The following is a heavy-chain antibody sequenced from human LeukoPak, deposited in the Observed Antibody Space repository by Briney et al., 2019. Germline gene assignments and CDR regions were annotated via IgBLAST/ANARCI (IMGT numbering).Heavy chain of an antibody. V-gene: IGHV3-23*01. D-gene: IGHD6-19*01. CDR1: GFTFSSSA. CDR3: AKDLIAVTGYFDH. CDR2: ISGSDDRT. Sequence: PGGSLRLSCAASGFTFSSSAMSWVRQAPGKGLEWVSAISGSDDRTYYADSVKGRFTISRDNSKNTLSLQMNSLRAEDTAVYYCAKDLIAVTGYFDHWGQGTLVTVSS. J-gene: IGHJ4*02.